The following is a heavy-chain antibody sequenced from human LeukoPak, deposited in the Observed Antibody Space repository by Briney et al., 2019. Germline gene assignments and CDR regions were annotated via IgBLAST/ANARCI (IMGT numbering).Heavy chain of an antibody. CDR3: AKDLERYSSSWYGGDY. CDR2: ISGSGGST. CDR1: GFTFNSYA. J-gene: IGHJ4*02. V-gene: IGHV3-23*01. D-gene: IGHD6-13*01. Sequence: GGSLRLSCAASGFTFNSYAMSWVRQAPGKGLEWVSAISGSGGSTYYADSVKGRFTISRDNSKNTLYLQMNSLRAEDTAVYYCAKDLERYSSSWYGGDYWGQGTLVTVSS.